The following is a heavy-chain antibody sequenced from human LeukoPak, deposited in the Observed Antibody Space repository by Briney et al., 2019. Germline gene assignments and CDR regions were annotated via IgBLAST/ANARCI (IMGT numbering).Heavy chain of an antibody. V-gene: IGHV1-8*01. J-gene: IGHJ3*02. CDR2: MNPNSGNT. CDR1: GYTFTSYD. Sequence: ASVRVSCKASGYTFTSYDINWVRQATGQGLEWMGWMNPNSGNTGYAQKFQGRVTMTRSTSISTAYMELSSLRSEDTAVYYCARRTDSSSWYAAFDIWGQGTMVTVSS. D-gene: IGHD6-13*01. CDR3: ARRTDSSSWYAAFDI.